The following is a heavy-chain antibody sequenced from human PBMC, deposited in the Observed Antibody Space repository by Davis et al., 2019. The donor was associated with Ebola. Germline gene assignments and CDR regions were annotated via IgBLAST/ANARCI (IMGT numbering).Heavy chain of an antibody. CDR1: GFTFSSYS. J-gene: IGHJ6*02. CDR2: ISGSGGST. Sequence: GESLKISCAASGFTFSSYSMNWVRQAPGKGLEWVSAISGSGGSTYYADSVKGRFTISRDNSKNTLYLQMNSLRAEDTAVYYCAKDHPSVYYYYGMDVWGQGTTVTVSS. D-gene: IGHD3-3*01. V-gene: IGHV3-23*01. CDR3: AKDHPSVYYYYGMDV.